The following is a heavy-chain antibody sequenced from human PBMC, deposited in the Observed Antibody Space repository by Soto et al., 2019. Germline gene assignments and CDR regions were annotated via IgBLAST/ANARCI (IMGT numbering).Heavy chain of an antibody. V-gene: IGHV4-59*01. Sequence: SETLSLTCTVSGGSISSYYWSWIRQPPGKGLEWIGCIYYSGSTNYNPSLESRVTISVDTSKNQFSLKLSSVTAADTAVYYCARDRLPYSASYQYFDFWGQGTQVTVSS. CDR3: ARDRLPYSASYQYFDF. D-gene: IGHD1-26*01. CDR1: GGSISSYY. J-gene: IGHJ4*02. CDR2: IYYSGST.